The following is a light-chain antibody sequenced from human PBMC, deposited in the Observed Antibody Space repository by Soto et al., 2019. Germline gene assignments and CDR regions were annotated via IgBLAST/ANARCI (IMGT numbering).Light chain of an antibody. CDR3: MQGTHWPIT. V-gene: IGKV2-30*02. CDR1: QSLVHSDGIAY. CDR2: KVS. J-gene: IGKJ5*01. Sequence: DVVMTQSPLSLPVTLGQPASISCRSNQSLVHSDGIAYLSWFQXRQGRSPRRXIYKVSNRDSGVPARFSGSGSGTDLAMKISRVEAEDVGVYYCMQGTHWPITFGQGTRLEIK.